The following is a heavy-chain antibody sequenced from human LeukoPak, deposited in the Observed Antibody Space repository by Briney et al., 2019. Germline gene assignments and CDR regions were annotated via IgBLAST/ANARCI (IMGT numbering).Heavy chain of an antibody. J-gene: IGHJ6*03. CDR1: GFTFSSYW. Sequence: PGGSLRLSCVGSGFTFSSYWMTWVRQSPGKGPEWVANIKQDESERYTVDSVKGRFTISRDNAKNSVYLQMNSLKGEDTALYYCARLSAYYYGSYFYYYMDVWGKGTTVTVSS. D-gene: IGHD3-10*01. CDR2: IKQDESER. V-gene: IGHV3-7*01. CDR3: ARLSAYYYGSYFYYYMDV.